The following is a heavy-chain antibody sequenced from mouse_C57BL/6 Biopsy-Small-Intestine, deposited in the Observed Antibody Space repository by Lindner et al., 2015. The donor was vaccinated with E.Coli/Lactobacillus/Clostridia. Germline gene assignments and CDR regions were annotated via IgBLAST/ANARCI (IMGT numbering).Heavy chain of an antibody. J-gene: IGHJ2*01. CDR3: ARHNPPYFDY. Sequence: VQLQESGEDLVKPGGSLKLSCAASGFTFSSYGMSWVRQTPDKRLEWVATISSGGSYTYYPDSVKGRFTISRDNAKNTLYLQMSSLKSEDTAMYYCARHNPPYFDYWGQGTTLTVSS. CDR1: GFTFSSYG. V-gene: IGHV5-6*01. CDR2: ISSGGSYT.